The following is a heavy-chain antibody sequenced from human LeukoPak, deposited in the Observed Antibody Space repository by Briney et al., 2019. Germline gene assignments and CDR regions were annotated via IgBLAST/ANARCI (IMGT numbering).Heavy chain of an antibody. CDR2: IYYSGST. Sequence: SETLSLTCAVYGGSFSGYYWSWIRQPPGKGLEWIGYIYYSGSTNYNPSLKSRVTISVDTSKNQFSLKLSSVTAADTAVYYCARVEYYGSGSYYPYYFDYWGQGTLVTVSS. D-gene: IGHD3-10*01. CDR3: ARVEYYGSGSYYPYYFDY. CDR1: GGSFSGYY. J-gene: IGHJ4*02. V-gene: IGHV4-59*01.